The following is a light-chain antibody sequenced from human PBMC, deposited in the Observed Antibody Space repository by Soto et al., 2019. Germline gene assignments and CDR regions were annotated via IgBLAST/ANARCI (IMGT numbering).Light chain of an antibody. Sequence: EIVLTQSPGTLSLSPGERATLSCRASQSISSSYLAWYQHKPGQAPRLLLFATSIRATGIPDRISGSGSGTDCTLSISRLEPEDFAVYYCQQYDTSPFTFGPGTKVDIK. J-gene: IGKJ3*01. V-gene: IGKV3-20*01. CDR2: ATS. CDR3: QQYDTSPFT. CDR1: QSISSSY.